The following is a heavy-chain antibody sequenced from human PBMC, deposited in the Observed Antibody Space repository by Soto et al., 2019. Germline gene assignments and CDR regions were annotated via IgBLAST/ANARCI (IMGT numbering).Heavy chain of an antibody. J-gene: IGHJ4*02. Sequence: PSETLSLTCTVSGGSISSGGYYWSWIRQHPGKGLEWIGYIYYSGSTYYNPSLKSRVTISVDTSKNQFSLKLSSVTAADTAVYYCARDNSSGHGSLFDYWGQGTLVTVSS. CDR3: ARDNSSGHGSLFDY. CDR2: IYYSGST. V-gene: IGHV4-31*03. CDR1: GGSISSGGYY. D-gene: IGHD3-22*01.